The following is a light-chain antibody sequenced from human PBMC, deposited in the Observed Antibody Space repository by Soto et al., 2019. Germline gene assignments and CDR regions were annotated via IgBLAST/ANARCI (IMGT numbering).Light chain of an antibody. Sequence: QYVLTHPPSASWSPGQSVTISCTGTKSDIGVYDFVSWYQHHPGKAPRLIIYEVVQWPSGVPDRFSGSKSGNTASLTVSGLQAADEADYFCKSYAGSNNYVFGSGTKVTVL. CDR1: KSDIGVYDF. J-gene: IGLJ1*01. V-gene: IGLV2-8*01. CDR2: EVV. CDR3: KSYAGSNNYV.